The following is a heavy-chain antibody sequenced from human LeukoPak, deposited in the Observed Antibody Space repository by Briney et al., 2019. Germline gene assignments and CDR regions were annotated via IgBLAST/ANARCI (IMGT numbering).Heavy chain of an antibody. CDR1: GDSINSTSYY. CDR2: IYYSGST. Sequence: SEALSLTCTVSGDSINSTSYYWGWLRQPPGKGLEWIGSIYYSGSTYYNPSLKSRVTISVDTSKNQFSLKLSSVTAADTAVYYCARGNWYVRATDYWGQGTLVTVSS. J-gene: IGHJ4*02. CDR3: ARGNWYVRATDY. V-gene: IGHV4-39*07. D-gene: IGHD1-20*01.